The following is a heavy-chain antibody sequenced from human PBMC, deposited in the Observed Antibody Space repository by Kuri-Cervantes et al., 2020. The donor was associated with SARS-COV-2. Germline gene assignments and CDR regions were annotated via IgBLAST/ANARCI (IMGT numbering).Heavy chain of an antibody. D-gene: IGHD3-3*01. CDR1: GFTFSSYA. CDR2: ISGSGGST. Sequence: GESLKISCAASGFTFSSYAMSWVRQAPGKGLEWVSAISGSGGSTYYADSVKGRFTISRDNSKNTLYLQMNSLRAGDTAVYFCATFYDFWSGPFTYYYYYMDVWGKGTTVTVSS. J-gene: IGHJ6*03. V-gene: IGHV3-23*01. CDR3: ATFYDFWSGPFTYYYYYMDV.